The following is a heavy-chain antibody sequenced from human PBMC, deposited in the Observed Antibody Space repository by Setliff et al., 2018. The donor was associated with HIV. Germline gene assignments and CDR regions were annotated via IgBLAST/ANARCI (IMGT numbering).Heavy chain of an antibody. CDR2: INHSGTT. Sequence: ETLSLTCAVYGESFSGYQWNWIRQTPGKGLEWIGEINHSGTTNYNPSLKSRVIISLDTSKNQLSLKLKSVTAADTAVYYCARVPLYYYGNLTEYWGQGTLVTVSS. D-gene: IGHD3-22*01. J-gene: IGHJ4*02. CDR3: ARVPLYYYGNLTEY. V-gene: IGHV4-34*01. CDR1: GESFSGYQ.